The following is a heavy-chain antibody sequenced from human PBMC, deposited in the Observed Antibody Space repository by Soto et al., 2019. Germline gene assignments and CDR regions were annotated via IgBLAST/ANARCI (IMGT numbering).Heavy chain of an antibody. CDR2: ISGSGGST. D-gene: IGHD3-3*01. V-gene: IGHV3-23*01. CDR1: GFTFSSYA. J-gene: IGHJ4*02. CDR3: AKDGVWFWSGYSYFDY. Sequence: GSLILSCAAYGFTFSSYAMSWVRQAPGKGLEWVSAISGSGGSTYYADSVKGRFTISRDNSKNTLYLQMNSLRAEDTAVYYCAKDGVWFWSGYSYFDYWGQGTLVTVSS.